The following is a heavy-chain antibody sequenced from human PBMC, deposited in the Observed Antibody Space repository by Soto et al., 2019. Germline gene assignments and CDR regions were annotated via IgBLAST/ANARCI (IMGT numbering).Heavy chain of an antibody. CDR1: GYTFTSYD. J-gene: IGHJ5*02. CDR3: ASGNGRINWFDP. D-gene: IGHD1-1*01. Sequence: QVQLVQSGAEVKKPGASVKVSCKASGYTFTSYDINWVRQATGQGLEWMGWMNPNSGNTGYAQKFQGRVTMTRNTSISTGYMELSSLRSEDTAVYYWASGNGRINWFDPWGQGTLVTVSS. CDR2: MNPNSGNT. V-gene: IGHV1-8*01.